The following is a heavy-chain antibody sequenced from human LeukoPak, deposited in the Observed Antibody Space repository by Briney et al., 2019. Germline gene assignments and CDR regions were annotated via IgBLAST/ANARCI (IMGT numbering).Heavy chain of an antibody. D-gene: IGHD3-10*01. CDR2: IKQDGSEK. V-gene: IGHV3-7*03. Sequence: GASLRLSCAASGFTFSSYSMNWVRQAPGKGLEWVANIKQDGSEKYYVDSVKGRFTISRDNAKNSLYLQMNSLRAEDTAVYYCARDRITMVRGLLTYFDYWGQGTLVTVSS. CDR3: ARDRITMVRGLLTYFDY. CDR1: GFTFSSYS. J-gene: IGHJ4*02.